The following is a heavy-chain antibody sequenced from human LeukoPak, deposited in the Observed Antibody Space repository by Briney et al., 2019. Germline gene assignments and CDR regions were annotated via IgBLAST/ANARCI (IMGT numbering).Heavy chain of an antibody. CDR2: ISWNSGSI. CDR3: AKADGYSYGYFDY. D-gene: IGHD5-18*01. Sequence: GGSLRLSCAASGFTLDDYAMHWVRQAPGKGLEWVSGISWNSGSIGYADSVKGRFTISRDNAKNSLYLQMNSLRAEDTALYYCAKADGYSYGYFDYWGQGTLVTVSS. CDR1: GFTLDDYA. V-gene: IGHV3-9*01. J-gene: IGHJ4*02.